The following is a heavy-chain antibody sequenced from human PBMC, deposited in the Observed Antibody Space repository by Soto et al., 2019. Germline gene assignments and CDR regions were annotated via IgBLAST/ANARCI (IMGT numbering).Heavy chain of an antibody. CDR2: IYHSGST. CDR3: ARGQAAAPRGFDP. J-gene: IGHJ5*02. Sequence: PSETLSLTCAVSGGSISSGGYSWSWIRQPPGKGPEWIGYIYHSGSTYYNPSLKSRVTISVDRSKNQFSLKLSSVTAADTAVYYCARGQAAAPRGFDPWGQGTLVTVS. CDR1: GGSISSGGYS. D-gene: IGHD6-13*01. V-gene: IGHV4-30-2*01.